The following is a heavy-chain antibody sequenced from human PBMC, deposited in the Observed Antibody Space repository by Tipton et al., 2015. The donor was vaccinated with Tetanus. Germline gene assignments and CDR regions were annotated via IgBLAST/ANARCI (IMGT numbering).Heavy chain of an antibody. CDR3: AGGLVRWYEP. D-gene: IGHD3-10*01. J-gene: IGHJ5*02. CDR1: GALLTTGGYS. Sequence: TLSLTCNVAGALLTTGGYSLGWVRPAPGEGLGWMGYIYQTGSTYFNPSLRSRRTMSFKMSKNQFSLRLTSVTAADTAVYSCAGGLVRWYEPWGRGTLVSVSS. V-gene: IGHV4-30-2*02. CDR2: IYQTGST.